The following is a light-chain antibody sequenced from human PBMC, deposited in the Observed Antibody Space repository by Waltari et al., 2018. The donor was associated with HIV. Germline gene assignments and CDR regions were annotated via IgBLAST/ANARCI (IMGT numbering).Light chain of an antibody. J-gene: IGKJ5*01. CDR1: RDISND. V-gene: IGKV1-27*01. CDR2: CGS. Sequence: DIQMSQAPSSLSASVGDRVTITCRASRDISNDLAWYQQKSGEVPKLLIYCGSTLRSGVSSRFRGSAAGTEFTLTINGLQPEDVASYYCQNYDSAPVAFGQGTRLEI. CDR3: QNYDSAPVA.